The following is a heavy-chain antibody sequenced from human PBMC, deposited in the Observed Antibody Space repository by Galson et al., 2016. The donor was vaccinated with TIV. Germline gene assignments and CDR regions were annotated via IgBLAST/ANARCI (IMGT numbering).Heavy chain of an antibody. V-gene: IGHV3-66*02. CDR3: ARDRIVDATYYYYYFGLGV. D-gene: IGHD1-26*01. Sequence: SLRLSCAASGLSVSINYMTWVRQAPGKGLEWVSLLTDGGNTYYPDTVKGRFTISRDTSKNTLYLQMNSLRVEDTAVYYCARDRIVDATYYYYYFGLGVWGQGTAVTVSS. CDR1: GLSVSINY. J-gene: IGHJ6*02. CDR2: LTDGGNT.